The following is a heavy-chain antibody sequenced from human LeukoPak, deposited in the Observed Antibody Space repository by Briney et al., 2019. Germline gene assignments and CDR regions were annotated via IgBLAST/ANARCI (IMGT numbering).Heavy chain of an antibody. J-gene: IGHJ4*02. CDR3: ASFGSYYYDSSAPGDY. V-gene: IGHV5-51*03. CDR2: IYPGDSDT. Sequence: GESLKISCKGSGYSFTSYWIGLVRQMPGKGLEWMGIIYPGDSDTRYSPSFQGQVTISADKSISTAYLQWSSLKAPDTAMYYCASFGSYYYDSSAPGDYWGQGTLVTVSS. CDR1: GYSFTSYW. D-gene: IGHD3-22*01.